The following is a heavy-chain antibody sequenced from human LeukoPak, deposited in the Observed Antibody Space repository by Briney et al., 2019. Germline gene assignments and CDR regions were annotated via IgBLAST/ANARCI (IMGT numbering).Heavy chain of an antibody. V-gene: IGHV4-31*03. CDR1: GASINSSGYY. CDR3: VRGMRSGGNSPWDS. J-gene: IGHJ4*02. Sequence: SQTLSLTCTVSGASINSSGYYWSWIRQHPVKGLEWIGYIFYNGNTYYNPSVKSRVTISGDTSKNRFSLNLRSVTAADTATYYCVRGMRSGGNSPWDSWGQGTLVTVSS. CDR2: IFYNGNT. D-gene: IGHD4-23*01.